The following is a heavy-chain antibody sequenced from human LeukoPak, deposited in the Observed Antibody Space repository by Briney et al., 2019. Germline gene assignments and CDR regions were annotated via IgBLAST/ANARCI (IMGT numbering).Heavy chain of an antibody. Sequence: ASVKVSCKASGGTFSSYAISWVRQAPGQGLEWMGWINPNSGGTNYAQKFQDRVTMTRDTSISTAYLELSRLKSDDTAVYYCARDSYAGYAGSWSFDFWGPGSLVTVSS. CDR2: INPNSGGT. D-gene: IGHD2-15*01. CDR1: GGTFSSYA. CDR3: ARDSYAGYAGSWSFDF. V-gene: IGHV1-2*02. J-gene: IGHJ4*02.